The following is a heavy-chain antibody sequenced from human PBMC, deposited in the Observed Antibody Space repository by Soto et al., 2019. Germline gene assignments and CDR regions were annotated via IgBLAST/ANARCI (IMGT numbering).Heavy chain of an antibody. J-gene: IGHJ5*02. CDR3: ARGQGGGDCYYCNWFDP. V-gene: IGHV1-8*01. CDR2: MNPNSGNT. D-gene: IGHD2-21*02. CDR1: GYTFTSYD. Sequence: QVQLVQSGAEVKKPGASVKVSCKASGYTFTSYDINWVRQATVQGLEWMGWMNPNSGNTGYAQKFQGRVTMTRNTSISTAYMELSSLRSEDTAVYYCARGQGGGDCYYCNWFDPWGQGTLVTVSS.